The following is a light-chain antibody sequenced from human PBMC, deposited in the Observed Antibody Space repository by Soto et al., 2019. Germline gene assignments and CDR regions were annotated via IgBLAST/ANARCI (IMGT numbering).Light chain of an antibody. Sequence: IQMTQSPATLSASLGDRVTMTCRASQSLDRDYLAWYQQKPGKAPNLLIYKASTLETGVSSRFTGGGSGTVFTLTISSLQPDDFATYYCLQHNSYPLTFGGGTKVEIK. V-gene: IGKV1-5*03. J-gene: IGKJ4*01. CDR3: LQHNSYPLT. CDR2: KAS. CDR1: QSLDRDY.